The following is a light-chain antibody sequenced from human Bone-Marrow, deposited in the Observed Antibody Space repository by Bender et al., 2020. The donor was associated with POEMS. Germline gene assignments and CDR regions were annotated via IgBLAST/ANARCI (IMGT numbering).Light chain of an antibody. J-gene: IGLJ2*01. V-gene: IGLV2-11*01. Sequence: QSALTQPPSASGSPGQSVTISCTGTSSDVGDNNYVSWYQQHPGKAPKLVIFDVTKRPSGVPDRFSGSKSGYTASLTISGLRAEDEADYYCCSYAGSSTSVVFGGGTKLTVV. CDR3: CSYAGSSTSVV. CDR1: SSDVGDNNY. CDR2: DVT.